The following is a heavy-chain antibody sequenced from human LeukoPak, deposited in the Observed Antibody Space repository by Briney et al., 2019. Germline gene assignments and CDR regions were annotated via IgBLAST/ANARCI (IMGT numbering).Heavy chain of an antibody. V-gene: IGHV3-23*01. J-gene: IGHJ4*02. Sequence: GGSLRLSCAASAFTFSNYAMSWFRQAPGKGLEWVSVISGSGGKTYYADSVKGRFTISRDNSRNTVFLQMNSLRAEDTAVYYCAKGAEDFGDSTTDYWGQGTLVTVSS. CDR3: AKGAEDFGDSTTDY. CDR1: AFTFSNYA. CDR2: ISGSGGKT. D-gene: IGHD4-17*01.